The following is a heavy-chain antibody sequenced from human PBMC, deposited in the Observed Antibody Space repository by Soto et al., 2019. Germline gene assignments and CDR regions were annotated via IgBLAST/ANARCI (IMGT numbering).Heavy chain of an antibody. D-gene: IGHD5-18*01. J-gene: IGHJ4*02. V-gene: IGHV3-21*01. Sequence: EVQLVESGGGLVKPGGSLRLSCAASGFTFSSYSMNWVRQAPGKGLEWVSSISSSSSYIYYADSVNGRFTISRDNAKNSLYLQMNSLKDEDTSVYYCARDQPGYSYGYGLGYWGQGTLVTVSS. CDR2: ISSSSSYI. CDR3: ARDQPGYSYGYGLGY. CDR1: GFTFSSYS.